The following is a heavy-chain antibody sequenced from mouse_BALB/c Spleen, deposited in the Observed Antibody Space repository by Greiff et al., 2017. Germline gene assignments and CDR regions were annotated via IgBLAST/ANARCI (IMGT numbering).Heavy chain of an antibody. V-gene: IGHV5-17*02. CDR1: GFTFSSFG. CDR3: ARYGYGVDY. J-gene: IGHJ2*01. CDR2: ISSGSSTI. D-gene: IGHD2-10*02. Sequence: EVMLVESGGGLVQPGGSRKLSCAASGFTFSSFGMHWVRQAPEKGLEWVAYISSGSSTIYYADTVKGRFTISRDNPKNTLCLQMTSLRSEDTAMYYCARYGYGVDYWGQGTTLTVSS.